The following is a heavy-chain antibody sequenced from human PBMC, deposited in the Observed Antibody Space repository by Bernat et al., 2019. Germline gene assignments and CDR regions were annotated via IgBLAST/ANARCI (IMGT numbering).Heavy chain of an antibody. V-gene: IGHV3-11*06. CDR3: ARGTRSGFPDGLPSGY. CDR2: IISSSSYT. D-gene: IGHD1-26*01. J-gene: IGHJ4*02. Sequence: QVQLVESGGGLVKPGGSLRLSCAASGFPFSDYYMSWIRQAPGKGSEWVSYIISSSSYTNYADSVKGRFTIARDNAKNSLYLQMNSLRAEDTAVYYCARGTRSGFPDGLPSGYWGQGTLVTVSS. CDR1: GFPFSDYY.